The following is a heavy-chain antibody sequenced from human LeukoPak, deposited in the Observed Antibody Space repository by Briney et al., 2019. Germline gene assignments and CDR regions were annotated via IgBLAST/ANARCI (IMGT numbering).Heavy chain of an antibody. CDR1: GGSINNYY. D-gene: IGHD3-22*01. Sequence: SETLSPTCTVSGGSINNYYWSWIRQPPGKGLEYIGYIYYSGSTNYNPSLKSRVTISVDTSKNQFSLKLNSVTAADTAVYYCARHYYDSSGYYVFDYWGQGALVTVSS. J-gene: IGHJ4*02. CDR2: IYYSGST. V-gene: IGHV4-59*08. CDR3: ARHYYDSSGYYVFDY.